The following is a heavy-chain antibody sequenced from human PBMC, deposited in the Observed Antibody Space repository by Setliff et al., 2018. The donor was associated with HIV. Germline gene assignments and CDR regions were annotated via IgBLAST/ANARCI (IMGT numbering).Heavy chain of an antibody. J-gene: IGHJ6*02. CDR1: GGSISSSSYY. D-gene: IGHD3-9*01. CDR3: ARYFDWFSYGMDI. CDR2: IYYSGST. V-gene: IGHV4-39*07. Sequence: SETLSLTCTVSGGSISSSSYYWGWIRQPPGKGLEWIGSIYYSGSTYYNPYLKSRVTISVDTSKNQFSLKLSSVTAADTAVYYCARYFDWFSYGMDIWGQGTTVTVSS.